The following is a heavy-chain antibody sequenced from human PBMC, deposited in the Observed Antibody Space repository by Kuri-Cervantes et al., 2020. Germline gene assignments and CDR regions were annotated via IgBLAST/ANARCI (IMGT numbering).Heavy chain of an antibody. Sequence: GESLKISCAASGFTFSSYAMSWVRQAPGKGLEWVSAISGSGGSTYYADSVKGRFTISRDNSKNTLYLQMNSLRAEDTAVYYCAKDFGASFEGWFDPWGQGTRVT. V-gene: IGHV3-23*01. D-gene: IGHD1-26*01. CDR3: AKDFGASFEGWFDP. J-gene: IGHJ5*02. CDR1: GFTFSSYA. CDR2: ISGSGGST.